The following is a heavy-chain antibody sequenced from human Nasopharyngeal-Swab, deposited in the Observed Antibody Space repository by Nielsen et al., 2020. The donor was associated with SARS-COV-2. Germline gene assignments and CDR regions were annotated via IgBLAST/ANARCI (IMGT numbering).Heavy chain of an antibody. CDR3: ATASGSYYHYYYMDV. J-gene: IGHJ6*03. V-gene: IGHV5-10-1*01. CDR1: GYSVTSYW. Sequence: GESLKISGKGSGYSVTSYWNSWVRQMPGKGLEWVGRIDPSDSYTNYSPSFQGHVTLSADKSISTAYLQWSSLKASDTAMYYCATASGSYYHYYYMDVWGKGTTVTVSS. CDR2: IDPSDSYT. D-gene: IGHD1-26*01.